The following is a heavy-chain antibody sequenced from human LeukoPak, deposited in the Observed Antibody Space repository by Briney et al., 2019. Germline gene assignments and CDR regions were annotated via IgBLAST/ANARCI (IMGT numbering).Heavy chain of an antibody. Sequence: GGSLRLSCAASGFTFSSYWMSWVRQAPGKGLEWVANIKQDGSEKYYVDSVKGRFTISRDNAKNSLYLQMNSLRAEDTAVYYCASFGTLGYCSGGSCLTTTSFDYWGQGTLVTVSS. CDR3: ASFGTLGYCSGGSCLTTTSFDY. CDR2: IKQDGSEK. V-gene: IGHV3-7*01. CDR1: GFTFSSYW. J-gene: IGHJ4*02. D-gene: IGHD2-15*01.